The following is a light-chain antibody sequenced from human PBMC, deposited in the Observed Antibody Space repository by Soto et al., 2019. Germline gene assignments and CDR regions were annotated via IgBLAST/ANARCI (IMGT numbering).Light chain of an antibody. V-gene: IGLV2-14*01. CDR2: EVS. Sequence: QSVLTQPASVSGSAGQSITISCTGTSSDVGGYNYVSWYQHHPGKAPKLMIYEVSSRPSGVSYRFSGSKSGYTASLTISGLQAEDEADYYCSSYTSTSTLLIFGTGTKV. CDR1: SSDVGGYNY. J-gene: IGLJ1*01. CDR3: SSYTSTSTLLI.